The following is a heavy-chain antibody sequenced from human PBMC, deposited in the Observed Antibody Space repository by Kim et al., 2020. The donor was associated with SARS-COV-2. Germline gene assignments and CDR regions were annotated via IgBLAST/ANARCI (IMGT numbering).Heavy chain of an antibody. V-gene: IGHV4-39*07. J-gene: IGHJ5*02. CDR3: AFSSDPRGGNWFDP. D-gene: IGHD6-19*01. CDR1: GGSLSTTKYY. CDR2: IYYSGNT. Sequence: SETLSLTCTVSGGSLSTTKYYWGWIRQPPGRGLEWIGSIYYSGNTYYNPSLKSRVTISMDTSKNQLSLELTSVTAADTAVYNCAFSSDPRGGNWFDPWG.